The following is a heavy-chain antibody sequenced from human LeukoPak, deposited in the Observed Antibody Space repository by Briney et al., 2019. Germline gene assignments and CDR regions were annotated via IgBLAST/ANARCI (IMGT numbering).Heavy chain of an antibody. CDR1: GGSFSGYY. Sequence: PSETLSLTCAVYGGSFSGYYWSWIRQPPGKGLEWIGEINHSGSTNCNPSLKSRVTISVDTSKNQFSLKLSSVTAADTAVYYCARARGYTSGYYYYYYMDVWGKGTTVTVSS. D-gene: IGHD5-18*01. J-gene: IGHJ6*03. CDR2: INHSGST. V-gene: IGHV4-34*01. CDR3: ARARGYTSGYYYYYYMDV.